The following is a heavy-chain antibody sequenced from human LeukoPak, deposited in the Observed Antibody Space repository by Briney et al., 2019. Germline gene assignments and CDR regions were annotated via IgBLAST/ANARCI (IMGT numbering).Heavy chain of an antibody. Sequence: PGGSLRLSCAASGFTFSSYWMHWVRQAPGKGLEWVSYISNSGSHTSYADSVKGRFTISRDNAKNSLSLQVNSLRADDTAVYYCARLEYYYVSGNYYKLFDYWGQGTLVTVCS. J-gene: IGHJ4*02. CDR3: ARLEYYYVSGNYYKLFDY. D-gene: IGHD3-10*01. CDR1: GFTFSSYW. CDR2: ISNSGSHT. V-gene: IGHV3-21*05.